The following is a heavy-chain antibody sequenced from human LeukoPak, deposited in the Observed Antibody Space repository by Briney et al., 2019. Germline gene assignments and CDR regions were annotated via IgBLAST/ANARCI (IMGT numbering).Heavy chain of an antibody. D-gene: IGHD5-18*01. CDR3: ASPGRYSYGSY. J-gene: IGHJ4*02. CDR1: GFTFSSDW. V-gene: IGHV3-74*01. CDR2: ISTDGSTT. Sequence: GGSLRLSCAASGFTFSSDWMHWVRQAPGKGLVWVSRISTDGSTTYSADSVKGRFTISRDNSKNTLYLQMNSLRADDTAVYYCASPGRYSYGSYWGQGNLVTVSS.